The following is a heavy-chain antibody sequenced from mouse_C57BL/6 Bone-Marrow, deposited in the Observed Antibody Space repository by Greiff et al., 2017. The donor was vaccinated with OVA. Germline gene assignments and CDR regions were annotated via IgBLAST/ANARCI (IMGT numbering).Heavy chain of an antibody. CDR3: ARNYSNYRYYAMDY. CDR1: GYTFTSYW. V-gene: IGHV1-55*01. J-gene: IGHJ4*01. D-gene: IGHD2-5*01. Sequence: QVQLQQSGAELVKPGASVKMSCKASGYTFTSYWITWVKQRPGQGLEWIGDIYPGSGSTNYNEKFKSKATLTVDTSSSTAYMQLSSLTSEDSAVYYCARNYSNYRYYAMDYWGQGTSVTVSS. CDR2: IYPGSGST.